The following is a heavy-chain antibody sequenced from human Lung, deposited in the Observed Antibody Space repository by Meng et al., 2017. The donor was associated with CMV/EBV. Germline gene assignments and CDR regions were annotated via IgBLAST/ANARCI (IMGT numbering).Heavy chain of an antibody. J-gene: IGHJ4*02. CDR2: ISSRGVAI. Sequence: GESLKISCAASGFTFSRYEMNWVRQAPGKGLEWDSYISSRGVAIFYADSVKGGFTISRDDAGSLLYLQINSLRAEDTAVYNCARIPAGGRASFFDYWGQGTLVTVPS. D-gene: IGHD6-13*01. CDR3: ARIPAGGRASFFDY. CDR1: GFTFSRYE. V-gene: IGHV3-48*03.